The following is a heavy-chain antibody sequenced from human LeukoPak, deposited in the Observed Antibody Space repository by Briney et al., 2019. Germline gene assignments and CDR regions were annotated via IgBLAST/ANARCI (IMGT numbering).Heavy chain of an antibody. CDR2: ITSGSSYI. D-gene: IGHD3-10*02. Sequence: GGSLRLSCAASGFTFSSYNMNWARQAPGKGLEWVSSITSGSSYIYYADSVKGRFTISRDNAKNSLYLQMNSLRAEDTAVYYCAELGITMIGGVWGKGTTVTISS. CDR3: AELGITMIGGV. CDR1: GFTFSSYN. V-gene: IGHV3-21*01. J-gene: IGHJ6*04.